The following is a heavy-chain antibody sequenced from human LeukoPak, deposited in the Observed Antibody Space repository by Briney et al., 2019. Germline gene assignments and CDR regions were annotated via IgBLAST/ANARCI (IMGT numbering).Heavy chain of an antibody. D-gene: IGHD1-7*01. V-gene: IGHV4-4*07. CDR2: IYTSGST. Sequence: SETLSLTCTVSGGSISSYYWSWIRQPAGKGLAWIGRIYTSGSTNYNPSLKSRVTMSVDTSKNQFSLKLSSVTAADTAVYYCARVELTYYYYYMDVWGKGTTVTVSS. CDR3: ARVELTYYYYYMDV. J-gene: IGHJ6*03. CDR1: GGSISSYY.